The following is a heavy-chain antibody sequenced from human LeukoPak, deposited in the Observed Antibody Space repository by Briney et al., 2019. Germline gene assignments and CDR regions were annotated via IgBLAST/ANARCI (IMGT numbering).Heavy chain of an antibody. V-gene: IGHV3-30*18. CDR2: ISFDGSNE. J-gene: IGHJ6*02. CDR1: GFSFNNYG. Sequence: PGRSLRLSCAASGFSFNNYGIHWVRQAPGKGLEWVSLISFDGSNEYYADSVKGRFTISRDKSRSMVYLQMNSLSDEDTAVYYCAKAIRGYCNNGICSRVYRYYAMDVWGQGTTVTVSS. CDR3: AKAIRGYCNNGICSRVYRYYAMDV. D-gene: IGHD2-8*01.